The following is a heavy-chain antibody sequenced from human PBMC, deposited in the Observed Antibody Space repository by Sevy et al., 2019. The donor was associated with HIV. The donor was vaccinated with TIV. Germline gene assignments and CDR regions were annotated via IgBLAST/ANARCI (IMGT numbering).Heavy chain of an antibody. CDR3: ARKYDSSGYFDY. V-gene: IGHV3-23*01. CDR2: ISGSGGSGDKT. Sequence: GSLRLSCAASGFTFSNYAMNWVRQAPGKGLEWVSGISGSGGSGDKTNYADSVKGRFTMSRDDSKNSLYLQLNSLRAEDTAVYYCARKYDSSGYFDYWGQGTLVTVSS. D-gene: IGHD3-22*01. CDR1: GFTFSNYA. J-gene: IGHJ4*02.